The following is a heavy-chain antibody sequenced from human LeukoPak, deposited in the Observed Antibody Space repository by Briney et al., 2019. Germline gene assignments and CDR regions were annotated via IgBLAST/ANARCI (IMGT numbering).Heavy chain of an antibody. CDR1: GGSFSGYY. CDR3: ARVRYSGGRAPFDY. Sequence: SPTLSLTCAVYGGSFSGYYWSWIRHPPGKGPEWIGEIIHSGSPNYTPSLKSRVTISVATSKNQFSLKLSSVTAADPAVYYCARVRYSGGRAPFDYWGQGTLFTVSS. CDR2: IIHSGSP. V-gene: IGHV4-34*12. J-gene: IGHJ4*02. D-gene: IGHD3-16*01.